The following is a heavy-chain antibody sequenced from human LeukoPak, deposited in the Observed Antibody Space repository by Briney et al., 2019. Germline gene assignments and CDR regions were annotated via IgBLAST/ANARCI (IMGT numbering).Heavy chain of an antibody. CDR1: GGSISSHY. Sequence: SETLSLTCSASGGSISSHYWSWIRQPPGKGLEWIGYVYYSGSTNYNPSLKSRVTISVDTSKNQFSLKLSSVTAADTALYYCARDSLRIQSGTTPWGQGTLVTVSS. V-gene: IGHV4-59*11. CDR2: VYYSGST. J-gene: IGHJ5*02. D-gene: IGHD1-1*01. CDR3: ARDSLRIQSGTTP.